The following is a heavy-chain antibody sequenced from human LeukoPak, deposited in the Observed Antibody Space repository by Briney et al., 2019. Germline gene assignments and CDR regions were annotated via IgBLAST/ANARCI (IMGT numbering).Heavy chain of an antibody. V-gene: IGHV3-7*01. CDR1: GFTFSSYW. J-gene: IGHJ4*02. Sequence: GRSLRLSCSASGFTFSSYWVTWVRQAPGKGLEWVANVKQDGSEKNYVDSVKGRFTISRDNAKNSLYLQMNSLRVDDTAVYYCARGHRAWSYWGQGTLVTVSS. CDR2: VKQDGSEK. CDR3: ARGHRAWSY. D-gene: IGHD3-3*01.